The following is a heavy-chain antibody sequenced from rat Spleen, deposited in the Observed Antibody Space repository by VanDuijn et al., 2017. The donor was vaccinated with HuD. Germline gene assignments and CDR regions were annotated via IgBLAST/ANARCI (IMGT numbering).Heavy chain of an antibody. J-gene: IGHJ2*01. V-gene: IGHV5S23*01. Sequence: EVQLVESGGGLVQPGRSLKLSCAASGFTFSNYYMAWVRQAPTKGLEWVASITNSGGSTYYRDSVKGRFTISRNNAKSTLYLQMSSLRSEDTATYYCARRHYGYTDYFDYWGQGVMVTVSS. D-gene: IGHD1-9*01. CDR3: ARRHYGYTDYFDY. CDR1: GFTFSNYY. CDR2: ITNSGGST.